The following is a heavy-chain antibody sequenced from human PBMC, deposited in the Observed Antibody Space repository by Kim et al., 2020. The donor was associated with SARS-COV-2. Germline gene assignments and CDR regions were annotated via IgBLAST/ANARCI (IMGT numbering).Heavy chain of an antibody. Sequence: SETLSLTCTVSGGSISSSSYYWGWIRQPPGKGLEWIGSIYYSGSTYYNPSLKSRVTISVDTSKNQFSLKLSSVTAADTAVYYCARLPDLSSQEGWFDPWGQGTLVTVSS. CDR3: ARLPDLSSQEGWFDP. CDR2: IYYSGST. D-gene: IGHD6-13*01. J-gene: IGHJ5*02. CDR1: GGSISSSSYY. V-gene: IGHV4-39*01.